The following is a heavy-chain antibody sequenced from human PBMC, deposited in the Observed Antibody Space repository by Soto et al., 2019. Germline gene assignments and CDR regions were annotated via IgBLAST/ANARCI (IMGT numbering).Heavy chain of an antibody. J-gene: IGHJ4*02. CDR1: GGSISSYY. CDR3: ARPEGDGYNYLY. CDR2: IYYSGST. Sequence: PLETLSLTCTVSGGSISSYYWSWIRQPPGKGLEWIGYIYYSGSTNYNPSLKSRVTISVDTSKNQFSLKLSSVTAADTAVYYCARPEGDGYNYLYWGQGTLVTVSS. V-gene: IGHV4-59*01. D-gene: IGHD5-12*01.